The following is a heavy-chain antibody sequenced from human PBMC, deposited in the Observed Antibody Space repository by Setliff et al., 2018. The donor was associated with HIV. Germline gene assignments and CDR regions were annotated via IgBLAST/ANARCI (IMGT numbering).Heavy chain of an antibody. J-gene: IGHJ6*03. CDR3: ARGDGTKYYYYYYMDV. D-gene: IGHD1-7*01. Sequence: SETLSLTCTVSGGSISSYYWSWIRQPPGKGLEWIGYINYSGSTNYNPSLQSRVTISVDTSKNHFSLKLTSVTAADTAVYYCARGDGTKYYYYYYMDVWGKGTTVTVSS. CDR1: GGSISSYY. CDR2: INYSGST. V-gene: IGHV4-59*08.